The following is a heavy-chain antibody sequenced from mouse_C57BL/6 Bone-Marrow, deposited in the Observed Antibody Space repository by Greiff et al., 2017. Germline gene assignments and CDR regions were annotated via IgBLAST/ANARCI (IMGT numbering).Heavy chain of an antibody. J-gene: IGHJ2*01. V-gene: IGHV14-4*01. CDR2: IDPENGDT. CDR3: TTRITTVVAPFDY. Sequence: VQLQQSGAELVRPGASVKLSCTASGFNIKDDYMHWVKQRPEQGLEWIGWIDPENGDTEYASKFQGKATITADTSSNTAHLQLSSLTSEDTAVYYWTTRITTVVAPFDYWGQGTTLTVSS. D-gene: IGHD1-1*01. CDR1: GFNIKDDY.